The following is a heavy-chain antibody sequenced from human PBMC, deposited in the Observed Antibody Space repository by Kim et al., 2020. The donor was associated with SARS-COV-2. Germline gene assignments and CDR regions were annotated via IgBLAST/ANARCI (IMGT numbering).Heavy chain of an antibody. Sequence: ASVKVSCKASGYTFTGYYMHWVRQAPGQGLEWMGWINPNSGGTNYAQKFQGWVTMTRDTSISTAYMELSRLRSDDTAVYYCAREGYSNYVYYYGMDVWGQGTTVTVSS. V-gene: IGHV1-2*04. CDR2: INPNSGGT. CDR1: GYTFTGYY. D-gene: IGHD4-4*01. CDR3: AREGYSNYVYYYGMDV. J-gene: IGHJ6*02.